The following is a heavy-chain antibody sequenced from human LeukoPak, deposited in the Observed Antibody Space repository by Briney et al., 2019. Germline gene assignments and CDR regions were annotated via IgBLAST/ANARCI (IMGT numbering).Heavy chain of an antibody. D-gene: IGHD6-19*01. Sequence: PGGSLRLSCAASGFTFSSYWMHWVRQAPGKGLVWVSRINSDGSSTSYADSVKGRFTISRDNAKNTLYLQMNSLRAEDTAVYYCAKSHSSGWYSYFDYWGQGTLVTVSS. CDR3: AKSHSSGWYSYFDY. V-gene: IGHV3-74*01. CDR1: GFTFSSYW. J-gene: IGHJ4*02. CDR2: INSDGSST.